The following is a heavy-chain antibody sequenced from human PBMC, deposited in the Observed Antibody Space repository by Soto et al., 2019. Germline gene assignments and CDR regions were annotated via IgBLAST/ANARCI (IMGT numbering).Heavy chain of an antibody. Sequence: PGGSLRLSCAASGFTFSNHWMHWVRQAPGKGPVWVSRISNDGSDTTYADSVKGRFTISRDNAKNTVYLQMDSLRAEDTAVYHCVRDRPDHWYDPWGPGTPATVSS. CDR2: ISNDGSDT. CDR1: GFTFSNHW. J-gene: IGHJ5*02. CDR3: VRDRPDHWYDP. V-gene: IGHV3-74*03. D-gene: IGHD1-20*01.